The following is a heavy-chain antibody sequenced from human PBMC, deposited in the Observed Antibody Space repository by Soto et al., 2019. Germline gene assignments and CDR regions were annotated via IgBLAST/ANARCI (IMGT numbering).Heavy chain of an antibody. D-gene: IGHD6-19*01. CDR2: IYPGDSET. J-gene: IGHJ4*02. Sequence: GESLKISCKGSGYSFTSYWIGWVRQMPGKGLEWMGIIYPGDSETRHSPSFQGQVTISADKSISTAYLQWSSLKASDTAMYYCARLDGIAVAGDDFDYWGQGTLVTVSS. CDR1: GYSFTSYW. CDR3: ARLDGIAVAGDDFDY. V-gene: IGHV5-51*01.